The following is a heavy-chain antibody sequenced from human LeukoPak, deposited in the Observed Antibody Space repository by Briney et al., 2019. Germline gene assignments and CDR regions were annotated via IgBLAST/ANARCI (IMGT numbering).Heavy chain of an antibody. CDR3: AKDLQGDGYNFDY. CDR2: IGGRGDTT. CDR1: GFIFSSYA. V-gene: IGHV3-23*01. Sequence: PGGSLRLSCAASGFIFSSYAVSWVRQAPGKGLEWISGIGGRGDTTYYADFVKGRITISRDNSKNTLYLHMNSLRVEDTAVYYCAKDLQGDGYNFDYWGQGTLVTVSS. D-gene: IGHD5-24*01. J-gene: IGHJ4*02.